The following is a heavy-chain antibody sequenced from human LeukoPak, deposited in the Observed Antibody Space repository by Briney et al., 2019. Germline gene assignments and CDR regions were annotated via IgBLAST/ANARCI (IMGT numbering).Heavy chain of an antibody. J-gene: IGHJ2*01. CDR1: GFTVSSNY. D-gene: IGHD3-22*01. V-gene: IGHV3-53*01. CDR2: INSGGYA. Sequence: TGGSLRLSCAASGFTVSSNYMNWVRQAPGKGLEWVSVINSGGYAYYADSVKGRFTISRDNSKNMLYLQMNSLRAEDTAVYYCARSQGGTMSLRHFDLWGRGTLVTVSS. CDR3: ARSQGGTMSLRHFDL.